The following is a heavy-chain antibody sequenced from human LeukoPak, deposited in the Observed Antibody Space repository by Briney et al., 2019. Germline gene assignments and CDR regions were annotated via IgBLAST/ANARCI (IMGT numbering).Heavy chain of an antibody. CDR3: TRVGGCSSTSCLDYYYYYYMDV. J-gene: IGHJ6*03. D-gene: IGHD2-2*01. CDR2: IRSKAYGGTT. V-gene: IGHV3-49*04. CDR1: GFTFGDYA. Sequence: GGSLRLSCTAYGFTFGDYAMSWVRQAPGKGLEWVGFIRSKAYGGTTEYAASVKGRFTISRDDSKSIAYLQMNSLKTEDTAVYYCTRVGGCSSTSCLDYYYYYYMDVWGKGTTVTVSS.